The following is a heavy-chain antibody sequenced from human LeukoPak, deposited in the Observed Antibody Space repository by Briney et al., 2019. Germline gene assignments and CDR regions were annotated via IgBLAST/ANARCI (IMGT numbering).Heavy chain of an antibody. CDR3: ARRSPTPYYYYYMDV. CDR1: GGSISSSNW. J-gene: IGHJ6*03. V-gene: IGHV4-4*02. D-gene: IGHD2-15*01. CDR2: IYHSGST. Sequence: SGTLSLTCAVSGGSISSSNWWSWVRQPPGKGLEWIGQIYHSGSTNYNPSLKSRVTISVDKSKNQFSLKLSSVTAADTAVYYCARRSPTPYYYYYMDVWGKGTTVTISS.